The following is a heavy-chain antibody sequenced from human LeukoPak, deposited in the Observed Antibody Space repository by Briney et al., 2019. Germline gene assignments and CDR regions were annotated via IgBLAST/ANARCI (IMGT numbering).Heavy chain of an antibody. CDR1: GFTFSSYW. CDR2: IKQDGSEK. CDR3: ARGDPDISFGVAGEAFDI. V-gene: IGHV3-7*01. D-gene: IGHD3-3*01. Sequence: GGSLRLSCAASGFTFSSYWMSWVRQAPGKGLKGVANIKQDGSEKYYVDSVKGRFTISRDNAKNSVYLQMNSLRAEDTAVYYCARGDPDISFGVAGEAFDIWGQGTMVTVSS. J-gene: IGHJ3*02.